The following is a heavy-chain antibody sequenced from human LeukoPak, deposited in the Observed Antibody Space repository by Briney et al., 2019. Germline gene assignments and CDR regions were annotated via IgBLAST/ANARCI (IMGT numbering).Heavy chain of an antibody. CDR3: ATAPAPTYDFWSGSSFDY. J-gene: IGHJ4*02. CDR1: GYTLTELS. V-gene: IGHV1-24*01. D-gene: IGHD3-3*01. Sequence: ASVKVSCKVSGYTLTELSMHWVRQAPGKGLEWMGGFDPEDGETIYAQKFQGRVTMTEDTSTDTAYMELSSLRSEDTAVYYCATAPAPTYDFWSGSSFDYWGQGTLVTVSS. CDR2: FDPEDGET.